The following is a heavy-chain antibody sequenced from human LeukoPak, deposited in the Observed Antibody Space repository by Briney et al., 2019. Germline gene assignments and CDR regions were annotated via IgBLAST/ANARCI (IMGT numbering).Heavy chain of an antibody. Sequence: GRTLGLPCAPSRFTLSTNAMSGGRQTIEKGLEWVSAISGSGGSTYYADSVKGRFTISRDNSKNTLYLQMNSLRAEDTSIYFCAKALEQETVIALDSWGQGTLVTVSS. J-gene: IGHJ4*02. CDR3: AKALEQETVIALDS. CDR2: ISGSGGST. D-gene: IGHD6-13*01. V-gene: IGHV3-23*01. CDR1: RFTLSTNA.